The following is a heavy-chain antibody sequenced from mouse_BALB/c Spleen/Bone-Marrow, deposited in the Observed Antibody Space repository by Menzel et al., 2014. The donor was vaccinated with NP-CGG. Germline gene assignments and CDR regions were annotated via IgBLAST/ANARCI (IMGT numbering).Heavy chain of an antibody. CDR3: TRDRYYGNSFAY. D-gene: IGHD2-1*01. CDR2: ISSGGSYT. CDR1: GFTFSSYT. V-gene: IGHV5-6-4*01. Sequence: EVKLMESEGGLVKPGGSLKLSCAASGFTFSSYTMSWIRQTPEKRLEWVATISSGGSYTYYPDSVKGRFTISRDNAKNTLYLQMISLKSEDTAMYYCTRDRYYGNSFAYWGQGTLVTVSA. J-gene: IGHJ3*01.